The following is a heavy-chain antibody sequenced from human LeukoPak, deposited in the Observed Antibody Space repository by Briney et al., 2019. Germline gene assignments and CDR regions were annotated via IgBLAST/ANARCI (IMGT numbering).Heavy chain of an antibody. CDR2: ISYDGSNK. V-gene: IGHV3-30*03. Sequence: GRSLRLSCAASGFTFSSYGMHWVRQAPGKGLEWVAVISYDGSNKYYADSVKGRFTISRDNSKNTLYLQMNSLRAEDTAVYYCIRDSSGYYGGFFYWGQGTLVTVSS. CDR1: GFTFSSYG. J-gene: IGHJ4*02. D-gene: IGHD3-22*01. CDR3: IRDSSGYYGGFFY.